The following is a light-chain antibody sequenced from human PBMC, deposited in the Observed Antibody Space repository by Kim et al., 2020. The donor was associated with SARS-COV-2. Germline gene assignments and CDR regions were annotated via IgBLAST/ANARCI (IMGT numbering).Light chain of an antibody. Sequence: LSLCPGDRASLYCSASQSVSILGWYQQKPGQAPRPVIYGTSNRPGGIPDRFSGSGSGTDFTLTISKVEPEDFAVYYCQQYGSSPYTFGQGTKLEI. J-gene: IGKJ2*01. CDR3: QQYGSSPYT. CDR2: GTS. V-gene: IGKV3-20*01. CDR1: QSVSI.